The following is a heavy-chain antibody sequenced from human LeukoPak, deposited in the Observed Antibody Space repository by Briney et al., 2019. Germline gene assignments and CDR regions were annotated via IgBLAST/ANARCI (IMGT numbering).Heavy chain of an antibody. D-gene: IGHD6-13*01. CDR1: GYTFTSYY. CDR3: ARGTSSGWYGHWFDS. Sequence: ASVKVSCKASGYTFTSYYMHWVRQAPGQGLEWMGIINPSGGSTSYAQKFQGRVTMTRDTSTSTVYMELSSLRSEDTAVYYCARGTSSGWYGHWFDSWGPGTLVAVSP. J-gene: IGHJ5*01. CDR2: INPSGGST. V-gene: IGHV1-46*01.